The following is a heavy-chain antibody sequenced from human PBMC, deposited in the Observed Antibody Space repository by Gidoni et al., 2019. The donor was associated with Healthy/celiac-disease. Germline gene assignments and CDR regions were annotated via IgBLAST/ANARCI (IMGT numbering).Heavy chain of an antibody. CDR2: MNPNSGNT. CDR1: GYTFPSYD. Sequence: QVQLVQSGAEVRKPGASVKVSCKASGYTFPSYDITWVRQATGQGLEWMGWMNPNSGNTGYAQKFQGRVTMTRNTSISTAYMELSSLRSKDTAVYYCARGVYGQLAGGFDYWGQGTLVTVSS. D-gene: IGHD3-10*01. CDR3: ARGVYGQLAGGFDY. J-gene: IGHJ4*02. V-gene: IGHV1-8*01.